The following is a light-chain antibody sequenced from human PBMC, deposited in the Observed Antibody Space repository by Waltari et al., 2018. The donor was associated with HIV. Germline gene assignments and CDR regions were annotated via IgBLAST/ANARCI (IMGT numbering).Light chain of an antibody. Sequence: DIRMTQSPSSLSASVGDRVTITCRASQTISTYLNWYQQERGKAPKLLIFAPTRLQSGVPSRFSGGGSGTDFTLTITSLQPEDFTTYFCQQVFNYPHTFGQGTTVNIK. CDR1: QTISTY. J-gene: IGKJ2*01. V-gene: IGKV1-39*01. CDR3: QQVFNYPHT. CDR2: APT.